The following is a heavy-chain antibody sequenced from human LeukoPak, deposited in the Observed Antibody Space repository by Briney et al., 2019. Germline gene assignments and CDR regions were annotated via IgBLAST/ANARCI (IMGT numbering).Heavy chain of an antibody. D-gene: IGHD6-19*01. CDR1: GGSISSYY. CDR2: IYYSGST. Sequence: PSETLSLTCTVSGGSISSYYWSWIRQPPGKGLEWIGYIYYSGSTYYNPSLKSRVTISVDTSKNQFSLKLSSVTAADTAVYYCAVADSSGWGYFDYWGQGTLVTVSS. CDR3: AVADSSGWGYFDY. J-gene: IGHJ4*02. V-gene: IGHV4-59*08.